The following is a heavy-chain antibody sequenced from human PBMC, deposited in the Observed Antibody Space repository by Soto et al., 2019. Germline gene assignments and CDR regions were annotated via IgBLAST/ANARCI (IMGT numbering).Heavy chain of an antibody. V-gene: IGHV1-69*06. CDR1: GGTFSNYV. Sequence: QVQLVQSGAEVKKPGSSVKVSCKASGGTFSNYVVNWVRQAPGQGLEWMGRIIPISGAANYAQKFQGRVTITAHKSTGTAYMELSSLRSEDTAVYYCAKHMTRTMVPYFDFWGKGALVNVSS. J-gene: IGHJ4*02. CDR3: AKHMTRTMVPYFDF. D-gene: IGHD1-7*01. CDR2: IIPISGAA.